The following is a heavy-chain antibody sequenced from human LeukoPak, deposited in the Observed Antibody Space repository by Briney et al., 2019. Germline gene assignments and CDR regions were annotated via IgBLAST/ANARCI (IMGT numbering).Heavy chain of an antibody. CDR1: GFTFSAYT. CDR3: APSS. V-gene: IGHV3-30*04. CDR2: ISYDGNNK. Sequence: PGGSLRLSCAASGFTFSAYTMHWVRRAPGRGLEWVAIISYDGNNKYYADSVKGRFTISRDNSKNTLYLQMNTLRAEDTAVYYCAPSSWGQGTLVTVSS. J-gene: IGHJ5*02.